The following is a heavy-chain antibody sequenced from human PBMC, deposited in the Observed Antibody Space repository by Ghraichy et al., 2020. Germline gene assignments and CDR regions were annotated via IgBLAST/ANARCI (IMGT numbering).Heavy chain of an antibody. CDR1: GYTFTGYD. CDR3: ARGDYEN. D-gene: IGHD4-17*01. CDR2: INPKSGGT. V-gene: IGHV1-2*02. J-gene: IGHJ4*02. Sequence: ASVKVSCKASGYTFTGYDIHWVRQAPGQGLEWMGWINPKSGGTNYAQKFQGRVTMTRDTSISTAYMDLTRLRSDDTAVYYCARGDYENWGQGTLVTVSS.